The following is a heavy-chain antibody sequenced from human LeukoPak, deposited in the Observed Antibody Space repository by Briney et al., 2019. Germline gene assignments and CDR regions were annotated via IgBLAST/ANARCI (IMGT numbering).Heavy chain of an antibody. CDR1: GGSLSGYY. D-gene: IGHD6-13*01. CDR3: AGFSAYSSSWPEPNDAFDI. CDR2: INHSGST. Sequence: SETLSLTCAVYGGSLSGYYWSWIRQPPGKGLEWIGEINHSGSTNYNPSLKSRVTISVDTSKNQFSLKLSSVTAADTAVYYCAGFSAYSSSWPEPNDAFDIWGQGTMVTVSS. V-gene: IGHV4-34*01. J-gene: IGHJ3*02.